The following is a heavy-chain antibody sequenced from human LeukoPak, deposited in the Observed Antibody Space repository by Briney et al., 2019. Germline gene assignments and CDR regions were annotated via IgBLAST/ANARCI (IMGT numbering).Heavy chain of an antibody. V-gene: IGHV3-48*03. CDR3: AKAPVTTCSGAYCYPFDY. D-gene: IGHD2-15*01. J-gene: IGHJ4*02. CDR1: GFTFSSYE. CDR2: ISSSGSTI. Sequence: GGSLRLSCAASGFTFSSYEMNWVRQAPGKGLEWVSYISSSGSTIYYADSVKGRFTISRDNARNSLYLQMNSLRAEDTAVYYCAKAPVTTCSGAYCYPFDYWGQGTLVTVSS.